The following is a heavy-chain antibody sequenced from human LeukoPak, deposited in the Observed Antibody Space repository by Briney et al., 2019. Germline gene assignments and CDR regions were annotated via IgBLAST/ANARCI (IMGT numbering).Heavy chain of an antibody. CDR3: AKDPRAHTYGWSWRYFDY. D-gene: IGHD5-18*01. CDR2: ISGSDAGT. CDR1: GFTFKNYA. V-gene: IGHV3-23*01. Sequence: PGGSLRLSCAASGFTFKNYAMSWVRQAPGKGLEWVSAISGSDAGTYYADSVKGRFTISRDNAKNSLYLQMNSLRAEDTAVYYCAKDPRAHTYGWSWRYFDYWGQGTLVTVSS. J-gene: IGHJ4*02.